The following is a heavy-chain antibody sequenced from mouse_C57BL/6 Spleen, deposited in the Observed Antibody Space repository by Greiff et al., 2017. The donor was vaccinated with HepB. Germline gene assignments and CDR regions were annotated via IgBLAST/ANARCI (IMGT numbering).Heavy chain of an antibody. V-gene: IGHV1-82*01. CDR2: IYPGDGDT. CDR3: ARSGGPGHYFDY. Sequence: VQLQESGPELVKPGASVKISCKASGYAFSSSWMNWVKQRPGKGLEWIGRIYPGDGDTNYNGKFKGKATLTADKSSSTAYMQLSSLTSEDSAVYFCARSGGPGHYFDYWGQGTTLTVSS. J-gene: IGHJ2*01. CDR1: GYAFSSSW. D-gene: IGHD3-3*01.